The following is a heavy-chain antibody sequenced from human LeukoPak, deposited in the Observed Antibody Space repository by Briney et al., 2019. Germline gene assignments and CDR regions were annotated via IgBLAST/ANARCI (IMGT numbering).Heavy chain of an antibody. D-gene: IGHD6-13*01. CDR1: GYTFTGYY. V-gene: IGHV1-18*04. Sequence: ASVKVSCKASGYTFTGYYMHWVRQAPGQGLEWMGWIRIYRGNTNYAQKFQGRVTMTTDTSTSTVYMEVRGLRSDDTAMYYCARGAAGSYYYYMDVWGKGTTDTISS. J-gene: IGHJ6*03. CDR2: IRIYRGNT. CDR3: ARGAAGSYYYYMDV.